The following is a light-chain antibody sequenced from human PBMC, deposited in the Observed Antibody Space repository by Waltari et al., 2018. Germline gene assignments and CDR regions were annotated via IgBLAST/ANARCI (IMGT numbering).Light chain of an antibody. CDR2: EVS. V-gene: IGLV2-14*01. Sequence: QSALTQPASVSGSPGQSITISCTGTSSDVGAYNYASWYQQHPGKAPTPIIYEVSNRPSGVSNRYAGSKSGNTASLSISGLQAEDEADYYCSSYTTSSTLLFGGGTKLTVL. J-gene: IGLJ2*01. CDR1: SSDVGAYNY. CDR3: SSYTTSSTLL.